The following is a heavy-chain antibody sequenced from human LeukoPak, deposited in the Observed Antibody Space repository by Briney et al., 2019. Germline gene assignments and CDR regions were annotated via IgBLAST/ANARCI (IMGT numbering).Heavy chain of an antibody. V-gene: IGHV1-46*01. CDR3: ARERSEWELPFDY. CDR1: GYTFTGYY. D-gene: IGHD1-26*01. J-gene: IGHJ4*02. CDR2: INPSGGST. Sequence: GASVKVSCKASGYTFTGYYMHWVRQAPGQGLEWMGIINPSGGSTSYAQKFQGRVTLTRDTSTSTVYMELSSLRSEDTAVYYCARERSEWELPFDYWGQGTLVTVSS.